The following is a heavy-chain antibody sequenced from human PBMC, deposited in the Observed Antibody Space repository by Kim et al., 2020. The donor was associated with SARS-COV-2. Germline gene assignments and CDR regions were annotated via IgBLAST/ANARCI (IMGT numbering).Heavy chain of an antibody. CDR3: AILQDYYGSGSYVYFDL. Sequence: GGSLRLSCAASGFNFSRYAMSWVRQAPGKGLEWVSAISGSGGSTYYADSVKGRFTISRDNSKNTLYLQMNSLRAEDTAVYYCAILQDYYGSGSYVYFDLWGRGTLGTVSS. V-gene: IGHV3-23*01. CDR2: ISGSGGST. CDR1: GFNFSRYA. J-gene: IGHJ2*01. D-gene: IGHD3-10*01.